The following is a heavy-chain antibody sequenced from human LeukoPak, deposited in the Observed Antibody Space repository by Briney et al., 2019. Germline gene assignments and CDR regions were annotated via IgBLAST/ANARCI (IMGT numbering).Heavy chain of an antibody. J-gene: IGHJ4*02. CDR1: GYNFINYG. D-gene: IGHD6-13*01. Sequence: ASVKVSCMTSGYNFINYGVSWVRQAPGQGLEWMGWISGNTGNTNYAEQFQGRVTMTTDTSTSTAYMELRSLTSDDTAIYYCARDYWKAAVGIFHFWGQGTLVTVSS. CDR2: ISGNTGNT. CDR3: ARDYWKAAVGIFHF. V-gene: IGHV1-18*01.